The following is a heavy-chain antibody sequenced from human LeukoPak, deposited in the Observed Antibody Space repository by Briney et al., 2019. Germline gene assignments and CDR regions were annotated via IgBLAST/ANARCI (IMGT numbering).Heavy chain of an antibody. CDR1: GGSISSYY. D-gene: IGHD3-16*02. CDR2: IYYSGST. V-gene: IGHV4-59*01. Sequence: SETLSLTCTVSGGSISSYYWSWIRQPPGKGLEWIGYIYYSGSTNYNPSLKSRVTISVDTSKNQFSLKLSSVTAADTAVYYCARVNRSWDYVWGSYLPRGMDVWGQGTTVTVSS. J-gene: IGHJ6*02. CDR3: ARVNRSWDYVWGSYLPRGMDV.